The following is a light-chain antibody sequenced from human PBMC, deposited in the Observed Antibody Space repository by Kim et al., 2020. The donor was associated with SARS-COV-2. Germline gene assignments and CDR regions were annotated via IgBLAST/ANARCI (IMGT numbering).Light chain of an antibody. Sequence: AMVGDRFTSTCLASRRTRSFVACSQQKSGKAPKLLIYGASSVERGAPSRFSGRGSGTEFTLTISSMQHDAFATYYGQQYNSYRTFGQGTKVDIK. V-gene: IGKV1-5*01. CDR1: RRTRSF. CDR3: QQYNSYRT. CDR2: GAS. J-gene: IGKJ1*01.